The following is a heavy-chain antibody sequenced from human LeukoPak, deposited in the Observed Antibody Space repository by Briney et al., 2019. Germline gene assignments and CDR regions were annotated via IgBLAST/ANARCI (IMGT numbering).Heavy chain of an antibody. D-gene: IGHD6-13*01. CDR3: ARRRVAAAGRPYYYYMDV. J-gene: IGHJ6*03. CDR2: INPNSGGT. Sequence: ASVKVSCKASGYTFTGYYMHWVRQAPGQGLEWMGWINPNSGGTNYAQKFQGRVTMTRDTSISTAYTELSRLRSDDTAVYYCARRRVAAAGRPYYYYMDVWGKGTTVTVSS. CDR1: GYTFTGYY. V-gene: IGHV1-2*02.